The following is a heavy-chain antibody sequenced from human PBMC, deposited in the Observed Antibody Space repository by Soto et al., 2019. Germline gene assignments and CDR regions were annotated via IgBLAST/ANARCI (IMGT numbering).Heavy chain of an antibody. CDR1: GGSISIYY. J-gene: IGHJ4*01. V-gene: IGHV4-59*01. D-gene: IGHD4-17*01. CDR3: AGTDYGDYEYYY. CDR2: IYYSGNT. Sequence: PSETLSLTCTVSGGSISIYYWNWIRQSPGKGLEWIGNIYYSGNTNYNPSLKSRVIISIDTSKTQLSLRLSSVTAADAAVYFCAGTDYGDYEYYYWGQGAQVTVSS.